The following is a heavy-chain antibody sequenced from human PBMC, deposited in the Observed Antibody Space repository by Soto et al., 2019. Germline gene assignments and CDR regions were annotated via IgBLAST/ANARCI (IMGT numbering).Heavy chain of an antibody. J-gene: IGHJ3*02. D-gene: IGHD2-2*01. CDR2: IYYSGST. CDR1: GGSISSGGYN. Sequence: QVQLQESGPGLVKPSQTLSLTCTVSGGSISSGGYNWSWIRQHPGKGLEWIGYIYYSGSTYYNPSLKSRVTISVDTSKNQFSLKLSSVTAADTAVYYCARAQDIVVVFAFDIWGQGTMVTVSS. V-gene: IGHV4-31*03. CDR3: ARAQDIVVVFAFDI.